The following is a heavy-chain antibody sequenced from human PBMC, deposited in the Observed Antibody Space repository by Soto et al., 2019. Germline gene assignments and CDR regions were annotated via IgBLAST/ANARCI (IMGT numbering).Heavy chain of an antibody. CDR1: GFTFSSYG. CDR3: TTSNLGVDF. CDR2: IKTKPDDGTI. J-gene: IGHJ4*02. V-gene: IGHV3-15*01. D-gene: IGHD1-1*01. Sequence: GGSLRLSCAASGFTFSSYGMHWVRQAPGKGLEWVGRIKTKPDDGTIDYAAPVRGRFTISRDDSKNTLYLQMTSLTPDDTGVYYCTTSNLGVDFWGPGTLVTVS.